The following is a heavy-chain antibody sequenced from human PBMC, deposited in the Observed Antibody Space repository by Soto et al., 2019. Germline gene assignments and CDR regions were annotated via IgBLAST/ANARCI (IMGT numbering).Heavy chain of an antibody. V-gene: IGHV3-21*01. CDR2: ITSSGSAT. D-gene: IGHD6-19*01. CDR3: ARGAVATTFDY. J-gene: IGHJ4*02. CDR1: GFGFNNYN. Sequence: EVQLVESGGGLVRPGGSLRLSCAASGFGFNNYNMNWVRQAPGKGLEWVSSITSSGSATYYADSVKGRFTISRDNAKDSLYLQMNSLRTEDTAVYYCARGAVATTFDYWGRGTRVTFSS.